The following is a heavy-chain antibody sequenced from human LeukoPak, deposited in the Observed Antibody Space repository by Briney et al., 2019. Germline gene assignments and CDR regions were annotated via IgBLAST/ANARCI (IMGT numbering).Heavy chain of an antibody. Sequence: PGGSLRLSCAASGFTFSSYEMNWVRQAPGKGLECVSYISSGGDTIYYADPVKGRFTISRDNAKNSLYLQMNSLKAEDTAVYYCARVAGYFDWEYYFDYWGQGTLVTVSS. CDR3: ARVAGYFDWEYYFDY. V-gene: IGHV3-48*03. CDR1: GFTFSSYE. J-gene: IGHJ4*02. CDR2: ISSGGDTI. D-gene: IGHD3-9*01.